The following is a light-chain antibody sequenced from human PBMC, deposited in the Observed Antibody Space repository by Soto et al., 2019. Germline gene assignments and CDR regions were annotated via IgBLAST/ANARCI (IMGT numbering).Light chain of an antibody. Sequence: DIVMTQSPDSLAVSLGERATINCKSSQSVFYSSNNKNYLAWYQQKPGQPPKLLIYWASTRESGVPDRVSGSGSGTDFTLTISSLQAEDVAVYYCQQYYSTPLTFGGGTKVEIK. V-gene: IGKV4-1*01. CDR1: QSVFYSSNNKNY. J-gene: IGKJ4*01. CDR2: WAS. CDR3: QQYYSTPLT.